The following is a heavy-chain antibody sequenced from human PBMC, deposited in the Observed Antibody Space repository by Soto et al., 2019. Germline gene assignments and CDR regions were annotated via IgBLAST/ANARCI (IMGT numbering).Heavy chain of an antibody. V-gene: IGHV3-15*01. CDR2: IKTTTDGGTT. CDR1: GFTFSNAW. J-gene: IGHJ4*02. Sequence: PGGSLRLSCAASGFTFSNAWLSWVRQAPGKGLEWVGHIKTTTDGGTTDYAAPVKGRFTISRDDSQNTLYLQMDSLNTEDTAVYFCTTEIHGYRYFGYWGQGTLVTVSS. D-gene: IGHD5-18*01. CDR3: TTEIHGYRYFGY.